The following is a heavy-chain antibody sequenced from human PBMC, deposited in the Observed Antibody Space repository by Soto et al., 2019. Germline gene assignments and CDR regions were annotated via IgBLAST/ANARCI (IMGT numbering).Heavy chain of an antibody. D-gene: IGHD5-18*01. V-gene: IGHV3-48*02. J-gene: IGHJ4*02. CDR3: ARDSSKYTYGSFYFDY. CDR2: ISYSSATI. Sequence: GGSLRLSCAASGFTFSNYGINWVRQAPGGGLEWISFISYSSATIHYADSVRGRFTISRDNANNSLYLEMSSLRDEDTAVYFCARDSSKYTYGSFYFDYWCQGTLVTVSS. CDR1: GFTFSNYG.